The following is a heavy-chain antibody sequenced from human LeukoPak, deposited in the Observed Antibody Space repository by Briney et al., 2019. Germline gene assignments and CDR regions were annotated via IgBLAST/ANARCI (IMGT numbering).Heavy chain of an antibody. CDR1: GGSISSGGYY. CDR3: ASSARYCSSTSCYTKGFDP. CDR2: IYHSGST. V-gene: IGHV4-30-2*01. Sequence: SETLSLTCTVSGGSISSGGYYWSWIRQPPGKGLEWIGYIYHSGSTNYNPSLKSRVTISVDTSKNQFSLKLSSVTAADTAVYYCASSARYCSSTSCYTKGFDPWGQGTLVTVSS. D-gene: IGHD2-2*02. J-gene: IGHJ5*02.